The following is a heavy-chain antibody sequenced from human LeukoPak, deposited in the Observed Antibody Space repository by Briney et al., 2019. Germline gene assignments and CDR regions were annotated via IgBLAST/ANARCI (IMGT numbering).Heavy chain of an antibody. CDR1: GFIFSSYA. J-gene: IGHJ6*03. D-gene: IGHD2-15*01. Sequence: WGSLTLSCAASGFIFSSYAMHWVRQAPGKGLEWVAFIRYDGNKRYYADSVKGRFTISRDNSKNTLHLQMNSLRVEDTALYYCAKDQVVPYYYYMDVWGKGTTVTVSS. V-gene: IGHV3-30*02. CDR2: IRYDGNKR. CDR3: AKDQVVPYYYYMDV.